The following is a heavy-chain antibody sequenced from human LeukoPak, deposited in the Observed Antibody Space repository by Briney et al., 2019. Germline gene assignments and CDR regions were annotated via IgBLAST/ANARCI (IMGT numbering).Heavy chain of an antibody. Sequence: GGSLRLSCAASGFTFPSHAMVWGRQAPGKGLEWVSAISATTGATYYAVSVKGRFTISRDNSRNTLYLQMNSLRAEDTAVYYCARDRRYDILTGPDAFDIWGQGTMVTVSS. J-gene: IGHJ3*02. CDR2: ISATTGAT. D-gene: IGHD3-9*01. CDR1: GFTFPSHA. V-gene: IGHV3-23*01. CDR3: ARDRRYDILTGPDAFDI.